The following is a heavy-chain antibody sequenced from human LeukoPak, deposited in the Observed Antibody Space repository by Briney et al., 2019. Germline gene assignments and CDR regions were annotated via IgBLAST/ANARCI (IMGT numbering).Heavy chain of an antibody. J-gene: IGHJ6*02. Sequence: PSETLSLTCTVSGGSISSYYWSWIRQPPGKGLEWIGYIYYSGSTNYNPSLKSRVTISVDTSKNQFSLKLSSVTAADTAVYYCARIPYLYYYGVDVWGQGTTVTVSS. CDR2: IYYSGST. CDR1: GGSISSYY. V-gene: IGHV4-59*01. CDR3: ARIPYLYYYGVDV.